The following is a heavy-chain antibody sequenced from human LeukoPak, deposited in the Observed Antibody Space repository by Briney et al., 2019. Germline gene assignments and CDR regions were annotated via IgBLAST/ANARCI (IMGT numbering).Heavy chain of an antibody. CDR1: GFTFSSYS. CDR3: ARDLGYDSSGYPGGYFDY. D-gene: IGHD3-22*01. Sequence: GGSLRLSCAASGFTFSSYSMNWVRQAPGKGLEWVSSISSSSSYIYYADSVKGRFTISRDNAKNSLYLQMNSLRAEDTAVYYCARDLGYDSSGYPGGYFDYWGQGTPVTVSS. J-gene: IGHJ4*02. V-gene: IGHV3-21*01. CDR2: ISSSSSYI.